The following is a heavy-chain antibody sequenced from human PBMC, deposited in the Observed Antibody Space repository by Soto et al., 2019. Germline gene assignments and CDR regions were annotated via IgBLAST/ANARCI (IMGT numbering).Heavy chain of an antibody. Sequence: GGSLRLSCAASGFTFSSYWMSWVRQAPGKGLEWVANIKQDGSEKYYVDSVKGRFTISRDNAKNSLYLQMNSLRAEDTAVYYCASQGVIVVVPPPPLGYWGQGTLVTVSS. CDR1: GFTFSSYW. CDR3: ASQGVIVVVPPPPLGY. V-gene: IGHV3-7*05. CDR2: IKQDGSEK. D-gene: IGHD3-22*01. J-gene: IGHJ4*02.